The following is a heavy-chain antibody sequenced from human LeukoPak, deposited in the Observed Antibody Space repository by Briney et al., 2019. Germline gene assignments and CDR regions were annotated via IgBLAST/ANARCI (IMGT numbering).Heavy chain of an antibody. CDR2: IHYSGST. CDR3: ARDPFDL. Sequence: KPSETLSLTCTVSGGSISSYYWSWIRQPPGKGLEWIGYIHYSGSTNYNPSLQSRVTISVDTPKNQFSLKLSSVTAADTAVYYCARDPFDLWGRGTLVTVSS. J-gene: IGHJ2*01. CDR1: GGSISSYY. V-gene: IGHV4-59*12.